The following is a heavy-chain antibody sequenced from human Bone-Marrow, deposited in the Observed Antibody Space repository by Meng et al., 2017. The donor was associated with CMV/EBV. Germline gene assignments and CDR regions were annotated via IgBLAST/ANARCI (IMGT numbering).Heavy chain of an antibody. CDR1: GGSISSGDYY. CDR2: IYYSGST. Sequence: SETLSLTCTVSGGSISSGDYYWSWIRQPPGKGLEWIGYIYYSGSTYYNPSLKSRVTISVDTSKNQFSLKLSSVTAADTAVYYCARDRGYCSGGSCYLMQWFDPWGQGTLVTVSS. CDR3: ARDRGYCSGGSCYLMQWFDP. D-gene: IGHD2-15*01. J-gene: IGHJ5*02. V-gene: IGHV4-30-4*08.